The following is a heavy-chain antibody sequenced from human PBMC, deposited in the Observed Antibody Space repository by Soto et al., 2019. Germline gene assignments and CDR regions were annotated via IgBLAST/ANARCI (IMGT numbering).Heavy chain of an antibody. V-gene: IGHV3-74*01. J-gene: IGHJ4*02. Sequence: EVQLVESGGGLVQPGGSLRLSCAASGFTFRSYWMQWVRQAPGKGLVWVSWINSDGSSTSYADSVKGRFTISRDNAKNTLYLQMNSLRAEDTAVYYSASGGSSLNFDSWGQETLVTVSS. CDR1: GFTFRSYW. CDR2: INSDGSST. CDR3: ASGGSSLNFDS. D-gene: IGHD6-6*01.